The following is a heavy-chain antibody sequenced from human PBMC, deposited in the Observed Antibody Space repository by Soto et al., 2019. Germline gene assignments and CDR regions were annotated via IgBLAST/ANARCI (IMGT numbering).Heavy chain of an antibody. D-gene: IGHD6-19*01. CDR1: GASIISSSYY. Sequence: SETLSLTCTVSGASIISSSYYWGWIRQPPGKGLEWIGSINYSGSTYYNPSLKSRVTISADTSKNKFSLKLRSVTAADTAVYYCARERLAVAGKGGWFDPWGQETLVTVSS. J-gene: IGHJ5*02. V-gene: IGHV4-39*02. CDR3: ARERLAVAGKGGWFDP. CDR2: INYSGST.